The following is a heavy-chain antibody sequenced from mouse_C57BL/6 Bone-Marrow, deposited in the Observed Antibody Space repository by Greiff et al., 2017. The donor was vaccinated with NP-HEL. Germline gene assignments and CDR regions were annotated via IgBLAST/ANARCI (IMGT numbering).Heavy chain of an antibody. V-gene: IGHV1-69*01. Sequence: QVQLQQPGAELVMPGASVKLSCKASGYTFTSYWMHWVKQRPGQGLEWIGEIDPSDSYTNYNQKFKGKSTLTVDKSSSTAYMQLSSLTSEDSAVYYCARDGNYGGFAYWGQGTLVTVSA. J-gene: IGHJ3*01. CDR2: IDPSDSYT. D-gene: IGHD2-1*01. CDR3: ARDGNYGGFAY. CDR1: GYTFTSYW.